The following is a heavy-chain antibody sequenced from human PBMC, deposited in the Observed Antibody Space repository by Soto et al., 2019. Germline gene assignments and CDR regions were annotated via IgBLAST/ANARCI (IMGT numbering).Heavy chain of an antibody. Sequence: PGGSLRLSCAASGFTFSSYSMNWVRQTPGKGLEWVAVISGSGYTIYYADSVKGRFTISRDNSKNTLYLQMNSLGDEDTAVYYCARPDSSGWYYYYYGMDVWGQGTTVTVSS. D-gene: IGHD6-19*01. V-gene: IGHV3-23*01. J-gene: IGHJ6*02. CDR1: GFTFSSYS. CDR2: ISGSGYTI. CDR3: ARPDSSGWYYYYYGMDV.